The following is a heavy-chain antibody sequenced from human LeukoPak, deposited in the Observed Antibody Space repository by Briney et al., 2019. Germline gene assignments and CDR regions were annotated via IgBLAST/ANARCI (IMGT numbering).Heavy chain of an antibody. CDR2: ISGGGGST. J-gene: IGHJ4*02. D-gene: IGHD3-22*01. CDR3: ARELPPVVTYYFDY. V-gene: IGHV3-23*01. CDR1: EFTFSSYA. Sequence: GGSLRLSCAASEFTFSSYAMSWVRQAPGKGLEWVSAISGGGGSTYYADSVKGRFTISRDNSKNTLYLQMNSLRAEDTAVHYCARELPPVVTYYFDYWGQGTLVTVSS.